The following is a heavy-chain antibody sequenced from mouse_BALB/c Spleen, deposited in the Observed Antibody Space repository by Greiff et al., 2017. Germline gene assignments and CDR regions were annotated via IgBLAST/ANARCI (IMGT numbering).Heavy chain of an antibody. CDR2: ISDGGSYT. CDR3: ARKAYYGNHLDY. CDR1: GFTFSDYY. Sequence: EVQGVESGGGLVKPGGSLKLSCAASGFTFSDYYMYWVRQTPEKRLEWVATISDGGSYTYYPDSVKGRFTISRDNAKNNLYLQMSSLKSEDTAMYYCARKAYYGNHLDYWGQGTTLTVSS. D-gene: IGHD2-10*01. V-gene: IGHV5-4*02. J-gene: IGHJ2*01.